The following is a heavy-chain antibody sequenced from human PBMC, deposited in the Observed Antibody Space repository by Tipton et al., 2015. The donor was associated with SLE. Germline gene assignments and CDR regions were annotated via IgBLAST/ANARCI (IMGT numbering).Heavy chain of an antibody. D-gene: IGHD3-10*01. Sequence: LRLSCAASGFTFDDYAMHWVRQAPGKGLEWVSGISWNSGSIGYADSVKGRFTISRDNAKNSLYLQMNSLGAEDTALYYCARGLWFRELSHGMDVWGQGTTVTVSS. CDR3: ARGLWFRELSHGMDV. CDR1: GFTFDDYA. V-gene: IGHV3-9*01. J-gene: IGHJ6*02. CDR2: ISWNSGSI.